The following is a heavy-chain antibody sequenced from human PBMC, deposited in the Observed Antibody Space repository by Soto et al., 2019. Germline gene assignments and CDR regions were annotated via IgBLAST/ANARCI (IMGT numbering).Heavy chain of an antibody. J-gene: IGHJ4*02. V-gene: IGHV4-4*02. CDR1: GGSITSNW. D-gene: IGHD2-21*01. CDR2: IFHTGSA. CDR3: ARHIAVSGTRGFDH. Sequence: QVQLQESGPGLMKPSGTLSLTCAVSGGSITSNWWSWVRQPPGKGLAWIAEIFHTGSANYNPSLMSRLTISMDKSKNHLSLNLSSVTAADTAVYYCARHIAVSGTRGFDHWGQGTLVTVSS.